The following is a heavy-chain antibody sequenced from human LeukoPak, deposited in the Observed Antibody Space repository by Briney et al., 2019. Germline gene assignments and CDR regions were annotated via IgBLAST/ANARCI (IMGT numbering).Heavy chain of an antibody. Sequence: GGSLRLSCVASGFTFSSYSMNWVRQAPGKGLEWVSYISSSSSTIYYADSVKGRFTISRDNAKNSLYLQMNSLRAEDTAVYYCASAHCSSTPCYTPTRIDYWGQGTLVTVSS. CDR2: ISSSSSTI. CDR3: ASAHCSSTPCYTPTRIDY. V-gene: IGHV3-48*01. D-gene: IGHD2-2*02. J-gene: IGHJ4*02. CDR1: GFTFSSYS.